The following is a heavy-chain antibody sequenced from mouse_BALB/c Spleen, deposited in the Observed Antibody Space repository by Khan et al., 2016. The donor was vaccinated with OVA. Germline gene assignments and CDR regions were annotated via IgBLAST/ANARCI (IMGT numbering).Heavy chain of an antibody. CDR3: ARGSGSYRFAY. CDR2: ISTYYGDS. Sequence: QVQLQQSGAELVRPGVSVKISCKGSGYTFTDFSMHWVKQSHAKSLEWIGVISTYYGDSIYNQKFKGKATMTVDKSSSTAYMELARLTSEDSAFLYGARGSGSYRFAYWGQGTLVTVSA. D-gene: IGHD1-1*02. CDR1: GYTFTDFS. V-gene: IGHV1S137*01. J-gene: IGHJ3*01.